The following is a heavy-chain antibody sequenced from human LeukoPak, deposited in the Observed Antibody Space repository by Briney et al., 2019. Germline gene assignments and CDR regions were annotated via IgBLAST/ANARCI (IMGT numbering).Heavy chain of an antibody. J-gene: IGHJ1*01. CDR2: FYYSGST. CDR3: ARHTYDSSGYYYPEYFQH. V-gene: IGHV4-39*01. D-gene: IGHD3-22*01. Sequence: SETLSLTCTVSGGSISSSSYYWGWIRQPPGKGLEWIGSFYYSGSTYYNPSLKSRVTISVDTSKNQFSLKLSSVTAADTAVYYCARHTYDSSGYYYPEYFQHWGQGTLVTVSS. CDR1: GGSISSSSYY.